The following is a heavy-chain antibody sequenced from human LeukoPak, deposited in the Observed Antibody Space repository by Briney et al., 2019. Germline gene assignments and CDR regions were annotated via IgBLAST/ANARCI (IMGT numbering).Heavy chain of an antibody. Sequence: PSETLSLTCTVSGGSISSGGYYWSWIRQHPGKGLEWIGYIYYSGSTYYNPSLKSRVTISVDTSKNQFSLKLSSVTAADTAVYYCARDLRSPAAAAGKRAPEYAFDIWGQGTMVTVSS. CDR3: ARDLRSPAAAAGKRAPEYAFDI. V-gene: IGHV4-31*03. CDR1: GGSISSGGYY. J-gene: IGHJ3*02. D-gene: IGHD6-13*01. CDR2: IYYSGST.